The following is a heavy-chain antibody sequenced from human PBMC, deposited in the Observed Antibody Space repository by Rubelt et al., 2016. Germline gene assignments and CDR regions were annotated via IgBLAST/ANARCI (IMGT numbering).Heavy chain of an antibody. V-gene: IGHV1-24*01. Sequence: GLEWMGGFDPEDGETIYAQKFQGRVTMTEDTSTDTAHMELSSLRSEDTAVYYCATGIIRLKPFDYWGQGTLVTVSS. CDR3: ATGIIRLKPFDY. CDR2: FDPEDGET. J-gene: IGHJ4*02. D-gene: IGHD2-15*01.